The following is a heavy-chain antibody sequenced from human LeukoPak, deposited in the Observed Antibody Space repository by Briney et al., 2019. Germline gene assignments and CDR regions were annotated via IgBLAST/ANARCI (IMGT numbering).Heavy chain of an antibody. V-gene: IGHV3-23*01. J-gene: IGHJ4*02. D-gene: IGHD3-16*02. Sequence: GGSLRLSCAASGFTFSSYAMSWVRQAPGKGLEWVSAISGSGGSTYYADPVKGRFTISRDNSKNTLYLQMNSLRAEDTAVYYCAKGSDDYVWGSYRDPNIYFDYWGQGTLVTVSS. CDR3: AKGSDDYVWGSYRDPNIYFDY. CDR2: ISGSGGST. CDR1: GFTFSSYA.